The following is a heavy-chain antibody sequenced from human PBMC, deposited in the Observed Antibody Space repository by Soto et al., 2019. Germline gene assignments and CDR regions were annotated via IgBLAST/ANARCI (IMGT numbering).Heavy chain of an antibody. D-gene: IGHD2-2*01. V-gene: IGHV4-59*01. CDR1: GGSISSYY. J-gene: IGHJ4*02. CDR2: IYYSGST. Sequence: QVQLQESGPGLVKPSETLSLTCTVSGGSISSYYWSWIRQPPGKGLEWIGYIYYSGSTNYNPSLKCRVTISVDTSKNQFSLKLSSVTAADTAVYYCARGYCSSTSCPNRYYFDYWGQGTLVTVSS. CDR3: ARGYCSSTSCPNRYYFDY.